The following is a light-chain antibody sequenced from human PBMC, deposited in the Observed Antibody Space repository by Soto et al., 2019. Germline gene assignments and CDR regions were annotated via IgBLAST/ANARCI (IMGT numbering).Light chain of an antibody. CDR2: DAS. J-gene: IGKJ4*01. Sequence: EIVLTQSPATLSLSPGDRATLSCRASQSVSSYLAWYQQKPGQAPRLLIYDASNRATGIPARFSGSGSGTDFPLTISSLEPEDFAVYYCQQRSNWPPALTFGGGTKVEIK. V-gene: IGKV3-11*01. CDR3: QQRSNWPPALT. CDR1: QSVSSY.